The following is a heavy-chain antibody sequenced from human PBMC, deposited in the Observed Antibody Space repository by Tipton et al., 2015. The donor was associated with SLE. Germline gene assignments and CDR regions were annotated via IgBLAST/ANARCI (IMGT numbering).Heavy chain of an antibody. CDR3: ARPKSITMVRGLTTGPFDI. J-gene: IGHJ3*02. D-gene: IGHD3-10*01. CDR2: IYYSGST. V-gene: IGHV4-39*07. Sequence: LRLSCTVSGGSVSSGSYYWSWIRQPPGKGLEWIGSIYYSGSTYYNPSLKSRVTISVDTSKNQFSLKLSSVTAADTAVYYCARPKSITMVRGLTTGPFDIWGQGTMVTVSS. CDR1: GGSVSSGSYY.